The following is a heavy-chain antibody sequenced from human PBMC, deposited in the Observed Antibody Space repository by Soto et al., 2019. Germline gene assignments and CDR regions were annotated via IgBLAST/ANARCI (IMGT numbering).Heavy chain of an antibody. CDR3: VSQRTTVPTQAYFDY. J-gene: IGHJ4*02. Sequence: SETLSLTCTVSGGSVTNSSYYWGWIRQSPGKGLEWIGSVYYRGRSYSKSSVKSRVTISVDTSENRFSLSLNSVTASDTAVYFCVSQRTTVPTQAYFDYWGPGALVTVSS. CDR1: GGSVTNSSYY. D-gene: IGHD4-17*01. CDR2: VYYRGRS. V-gene: IGHV4-39*01.